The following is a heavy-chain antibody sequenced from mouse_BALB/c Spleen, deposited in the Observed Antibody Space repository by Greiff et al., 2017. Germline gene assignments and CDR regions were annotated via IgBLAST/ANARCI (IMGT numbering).Heavy chain of an antibody. CDR2: IYPGNVNT. D-gene: IGHD2-14*01. CDR1: GYTFTSYY. J-gene: IGHJ2*01. CDR3: ARGEGNYFDY. V-gene: IGHV1S56*01. Sequence: VQLQQSGPELVKPGASVRISCKASGYTFTSYYIHWVKQRPGQGLEWIGWIYPGNVNTKYNEKFKGKATLTADKSSSTAYMQLSSLTSEDSAVYFCARGEGNYFDYWGQGTTLTVSS.